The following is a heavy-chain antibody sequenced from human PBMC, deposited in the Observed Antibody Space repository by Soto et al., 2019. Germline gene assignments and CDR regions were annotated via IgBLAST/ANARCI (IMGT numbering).Heavy chain of an antibody. CDR2: ISGSGGST. D-gene: IGHD1-1*01. J-gene: IGHJ4*02. Sequence: PGGSLRLSCAASGFTFSSYAMSWVRQAPGKGLEWVSAISGSGGSTYYADSVKGRFTISRDNSKNTLYLQMNSLRAEDTAVYYCAKGDNRLKARQLDYWGQGTLVTVSS. V-gene: IGHV3-23*01. CDR3: AKGDNRLKARQLDY. CDR1: GFTFSSYA.